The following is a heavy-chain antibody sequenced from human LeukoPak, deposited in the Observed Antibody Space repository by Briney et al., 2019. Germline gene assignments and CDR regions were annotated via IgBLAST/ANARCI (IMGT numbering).Heavy chain of an antibody. CDR3: ARTYYYDSSGYDQAN. D-gene: IGHD3-22*01. CDR1: GFTFSSYS. J-gene: IGHJ4*02. V-gene: IGHV3-21*01. CDR2: ISASGSGT. Sequence: GGSLRLSCAASGFTFSSYSMTWVRQAPGRGLEWVSAISASGSGTHYADSVKGRFTISRDNAKNSLYLQMNSLRAEDTAVYYCARTYYYDSSGYDQANWGQGTLVTVSS.